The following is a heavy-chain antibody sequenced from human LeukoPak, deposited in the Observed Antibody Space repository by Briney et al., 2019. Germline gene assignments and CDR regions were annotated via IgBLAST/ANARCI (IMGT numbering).Heavy chain of an antibody. V-gene: IGHV4-59*11. CDR2: VYKSGST. CDR3: ARERCSSVSCFGDMDV. D-gene: IGHD2-2*01. Sequence: PSETLSLTCEVSGGSISSHYWTWIRQSPGKGLEWIGNVYKSGSTKYHSSLQSRVTILVDTSKNQFALKLRSVTAADTAVYFCARERCSSVSCFGDMDVWGKGTAVTVS. J-gene: IGHJ6*03. CDR1: GGSISSHY.